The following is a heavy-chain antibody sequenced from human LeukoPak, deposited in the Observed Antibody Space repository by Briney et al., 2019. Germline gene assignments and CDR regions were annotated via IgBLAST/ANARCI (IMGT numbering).Heavy chain of an antibody. CDR2: ISSSSSYI. D-gene: IGHD5-18*01. J-gene: IGHJ6*02. CDR3: AKDLGTAMVGGYYYYGMDV. V-gene: IGHV3-21*04. Sequence: GGSLRLSCAASGFTFSSYSMNWVRQAPGKGLEWVSSISSSSSYIYYADSVEGRFTISRDNSKNTLYLQMNSLRAEDTAVYYCAKDLGTAMVGGYYYYGMDVWGQGTTVTVSS. CDR1: GFTFSSYS.